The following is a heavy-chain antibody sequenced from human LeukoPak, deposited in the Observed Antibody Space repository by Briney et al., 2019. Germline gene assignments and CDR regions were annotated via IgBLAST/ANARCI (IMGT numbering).Heavy chain of an antibody. V-gene: IGHV4-59*08. CDR3: ARQQDVFDN. Sequence: SETLSLTCTVSGGSVTNSYWSWIRQPPGKGLEWIGYIFYSGSTNHNPSLKSRVTISIDTSKNQFSLKLSSVTAADTALYYCARQQDVFDNWGQGTLVTVSS. CDR1: GGSVTNSY. J-gene: IGHJ4*02. CDR2: IFYSGST.